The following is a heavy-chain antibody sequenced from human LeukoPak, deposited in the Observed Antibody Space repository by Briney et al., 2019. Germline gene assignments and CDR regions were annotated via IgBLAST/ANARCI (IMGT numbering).Heavy chain of an antibody. CDR2: MNPYSGNT. D-gene: IGHD2-15*01. CDR3: ARVSVVGVAAGKRKKLYYFDC. CDR1: GYTFTSYD. Sequence: ASVKVSCKASGYTFTSYDINWVRQATGQGLEWMGWMNPYSGNTGYAQKFQGRVTMTRNTSISTAYMELSSLGSEDTAVYDCARVSVVGVAAGKRKKLYYFDCWGQGTLVTVSS. J-gene: IGHJ4*02. V-gene: IGHV1-8*01.